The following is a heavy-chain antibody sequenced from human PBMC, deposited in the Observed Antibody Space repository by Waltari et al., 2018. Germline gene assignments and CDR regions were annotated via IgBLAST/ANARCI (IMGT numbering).Heavy chain of an antibody. CDR3: ARGVPDI. V-gene: IGHV3-48*01. CDR1: GFTFTNYG. CDR2: IYTSSGVI. Sequence: EDQLVGSGGGLVRPGGSLSLSCAACGFTFTNYGMNWVRTSLGKGLEWISYIYTSSGVIYEDSVKGRFTVSRDNAKNFLFLQMDSLRVEDTAVYYCARGVPDIWGRGTMVTVSS. J-gene: IGHJ3*02. D-gene: IGHD3-10*01.